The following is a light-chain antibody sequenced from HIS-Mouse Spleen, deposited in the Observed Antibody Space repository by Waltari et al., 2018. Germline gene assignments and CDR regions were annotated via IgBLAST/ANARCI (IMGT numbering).Light chain of an antibody. Sequence: QSALTQPASVSGSPGQSITISCTGTSTDVGAYNHVSWYPQHPGKAPKLMIYEVSNRPSGVSNRFSGSKSGNTASLTISGLQAEDEADYYCSSYTSSSTVFGGGTKLTVL. CDR3: SSYTSSSTV. J-gene: IGLJ3*02. CDR1: STDVGAYNH. V-gene: IGLV2-14*01. CDR2: EVS.